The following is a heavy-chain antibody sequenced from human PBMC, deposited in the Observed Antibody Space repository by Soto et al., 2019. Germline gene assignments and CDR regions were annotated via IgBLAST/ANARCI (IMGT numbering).Heavy chain of an antibody. CDR2: TKKDGSQS. D-gene: IGHD6-13*01. CDR3: ARDVAPGSSSWYLDAFDI. V-gene: IGHV3-7*05. CDR1: GFSFGSSW. Sequence: EVQLVESGGGLVQPGGSLRLSCVASGFSFGSSWMTWVRQAPGKGLEWVANTKKDGSQSSYLDSVRGRFTISRDNAKNVLYLQMTSLTAGDTAMYYCARDVAPGSSSWYLDAFDIWGQGTMVTVYS. J-gene: IGHJ3*02.